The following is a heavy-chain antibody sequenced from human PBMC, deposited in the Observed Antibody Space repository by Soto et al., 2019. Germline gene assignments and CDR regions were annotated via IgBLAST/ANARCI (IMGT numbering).Heavy chain of an antibody. J-gene: IGHJ4*02. D-gene: IGHD1-26*01. CDR3: ARGGGSDSFDY. V-gene: IGHV4-30-2*01. CDR1: GASISYGNYA. Sequence: SETLSLTCTVSGASISYGNYAWSWIRQAPGKGLEWIGYINHLETTFYNPSFESRLTLSIDRAKNQFSLNLNSMSAADRAVYFCARGGGSDSFDYWGQGILVTVSS. CDR2: INHLETT.